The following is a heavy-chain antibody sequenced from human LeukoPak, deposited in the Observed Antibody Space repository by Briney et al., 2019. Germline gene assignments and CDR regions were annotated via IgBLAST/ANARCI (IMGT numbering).Heavy chain of an antibody. CDR3: AREYRDADAFDI. CDR2: IYTSGST. Sequence: TSETLSLTCTVSGGSISTGTYYWSCLRQPAGKGLEWIGRIYTSGSTNYNPSLRSRVTISVDTSKNQFSLKLSSVTAADTAVYYCAREYRDADAFDIWGQGTMVTVS. V-gene: IGHV4-61*02. J-gene: IGHJ3*02. D-gene: IGHD5-24*01. CDR1: GGSISTGTYY.